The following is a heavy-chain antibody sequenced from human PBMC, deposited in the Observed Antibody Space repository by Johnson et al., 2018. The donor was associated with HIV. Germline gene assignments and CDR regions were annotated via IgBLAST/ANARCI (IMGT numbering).Heavy chain of an antibody. D-gene: IGHD3-16*02. Sequence: VHLVESGGGVVQPGRSLRLSCAASGFTFTTYSMHWVRQAPGTGLEWVAVISYDGSNKYYADSVKGRFTISRDNSKNTFYLQMNSLRTEDTALYYCARDRTSYGWIHDAFDIWGQGTMVTVSS. CDR1: GFTFTTYS. J-gene: IGHJ3*02. V-gene: IGHV3-30-3*01. CDR3: ARDRTSYGWIHDAFDI. CDR2: ISYDGSNK.